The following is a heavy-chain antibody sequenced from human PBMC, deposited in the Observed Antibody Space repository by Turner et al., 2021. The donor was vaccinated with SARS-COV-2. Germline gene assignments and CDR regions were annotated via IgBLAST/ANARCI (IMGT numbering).Heavy chain of an antibody. CDR3: ARSNCEFWSGYYTFYFDY. Sequence: LLVLESGPGLVQPSQILSPACDVSGRSTSCRRSYWGWLRQPRGKGLDWIGSIHYRGSANNNPARKSRVTISVDTSKNKISMNMSSMTAANTAVYDCARSNCEFWSGYYTFYFDYWGQGTLVTVSS. CDR2: IHYRGSA. V-gene: IGHV4-39*01. D-gene: IGHD3-3*01. CDR1: GRSTSCRRSY. J-gene: IGHJ4*02.